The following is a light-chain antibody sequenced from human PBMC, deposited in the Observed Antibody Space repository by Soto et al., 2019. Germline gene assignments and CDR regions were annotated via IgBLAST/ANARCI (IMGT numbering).Light chain of an antibody. CDR2: GNS. J-gene: IGLJ1*01. CDR1: SSNIGAGYD. CDR3: QSYDRSLRTSV. Sequence: QSVLTQPPSVSGAPGQRVTISCSGSSSNIGAGYDVNWYRQLPGTAPKLLIYGNSDRPSGVPDRFSGSKSGTSASLAITGLXAEDEAAYFCQSYDRSLRTSVFGTGTKVTVL. V-gene: IGLV1-40*01.